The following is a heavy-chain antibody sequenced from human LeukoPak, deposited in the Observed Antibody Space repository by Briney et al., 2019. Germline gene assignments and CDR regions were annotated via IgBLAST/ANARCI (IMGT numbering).Heavy chain of an antibody. CDR2: ISWNSGSI. J-gene: IGHJ4*02. V-gene: IGHV3-9*01. Sequence: GRSLRLSCAASGFTFDDYAMHWVRQAPGKGLEWVSGISWNSGSIGYADSVKGRFTISRDNAKNSLYLQMNSLRAEDTALYYCAKGRRGSYYYDSSGFSSLLGYFDYWGQGTLVTVSS. CDR1: GFTFDDYA. D-gene: IGHD3-22*01. CDR3: AKGRRGSYYYDSSGFSSLLGYFDY.